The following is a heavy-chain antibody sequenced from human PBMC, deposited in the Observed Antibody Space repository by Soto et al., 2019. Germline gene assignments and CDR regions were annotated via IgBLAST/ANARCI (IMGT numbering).Heavy chain of an antibody. Sequence: SETLSLTCTVSGGSISSYYWSWIRQPPGKGLEWIGYIYYSGSTNYNPSLKSRVTISVDTSKNQFSLKLSSVTAADTAVYYCASHKWTPSSSSAYYFDYWGQGTLVTVSS. CDR1: GGSISSYY. D-gene: IGHD6-6*01. CDR2: IYYSGST. CDR3: ASHKWTPSSSSAYYFDY. V-gene: IGHV4-59*08. J-gene: IGHJ4*02.